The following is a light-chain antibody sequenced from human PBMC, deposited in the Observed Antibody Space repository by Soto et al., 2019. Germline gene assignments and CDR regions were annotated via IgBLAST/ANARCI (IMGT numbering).Light chain of an antibody. CDR3: QHYNSYSEA. CDR1: QSISDS. Sequence: DIQMTQSPSTLFASVGDTVTITCRASQSISDSLAWYQQKPGKAPKLLIYKASTLKSGVPSRFSGSGSGTEFTLTISSLQPDDFATYYCQHYNSYSEAFGQGAKVDIK. CDR2: KAS. V-gene: IGKV1-5*03. J-gene: IGKJ1*01.